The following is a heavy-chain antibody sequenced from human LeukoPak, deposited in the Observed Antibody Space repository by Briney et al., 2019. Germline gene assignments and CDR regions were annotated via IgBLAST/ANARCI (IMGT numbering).Heavy chain of an antibody. J-gene: IGHJ4*02. Sequence: GGSPRLSCAASGFPFSKYCIHWGRQAPGKGLEWVAVIWYDGSNKYYADSVKGRFTISRDNSNNTLYLQMNSLRAEDTAVYYCARELGDWGQGTLVTVSS. CDR3: ARELGD. V-gene: IGHV3-33*01. CDR1: GFPFSKYC. D-gene: IGHD7-27*01. CDR2: IWYDGSNK.